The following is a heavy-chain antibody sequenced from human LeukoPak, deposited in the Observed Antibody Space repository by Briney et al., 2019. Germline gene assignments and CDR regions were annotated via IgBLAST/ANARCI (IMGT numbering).Heavy chain of an antibody. CDR1: AYTFTSYY. Sequence: ASVKVSCMGSAYTFTSYYMHWVRQAPGQGLEWMGWINPNSGGTNYAQKFQGRVTMTRDTSISTAYMELSRLRSDDTAVYYCARADCSSTTIYYYMDVWGKGTTVTISS. D-gene: IGHD2-2*01. CDR2: INPNSGGT. J-gene: IGHJ6*03. V-gene: IGHV1-2*02. CDR3: ARADCSSTTIYYYMDV.